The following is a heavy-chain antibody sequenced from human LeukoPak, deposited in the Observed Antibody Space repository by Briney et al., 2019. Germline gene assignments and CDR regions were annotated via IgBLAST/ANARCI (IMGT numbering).Heavy chain of an antibody. J-gene: IGHJ4*02. CDR2: IYYSGST. CDR3: ARVGYYDSSGFDY. V-gene: IGHV4-59*01. CDR1: GGSISSYY. Sequence: SETLSLTCTVSGGSISSYYWSWIRQPPGNGLEQIGYIYYSGSTNYNPSLKSRVTISVDTSKNQFSLKLSSVTAADTAVYYCARVGYYDSSGFDYWGQGTLVTVSS. D-gene: IGHD3-22*01.